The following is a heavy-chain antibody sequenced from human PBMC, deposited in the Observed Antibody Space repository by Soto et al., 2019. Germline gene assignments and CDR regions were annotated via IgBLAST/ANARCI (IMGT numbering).Heavy chain of an antibody. D-gene: IGHD3-10*01. V-gene: IGHV1-69*01. CDR3: AAELGFGKLSVV. Sequence: QVQVVQSGVEVRRPGSSVKVSCKASGDTFKNCVISWVRQAPGQGLEWMGGIIPLFGTTDFAQRFQGRLTSTTDESTTTAYMELSRLRSEDKATYYCAAELGFGKLSVVWGQGTTVIVSS. CDR1: GDTFKNCV. J-gene: IGHJ6*02. CDR2: IIPLFGTT.